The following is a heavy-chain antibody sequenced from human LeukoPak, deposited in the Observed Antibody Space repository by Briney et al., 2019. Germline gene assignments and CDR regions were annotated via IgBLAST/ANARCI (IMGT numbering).Heavy chain of an antibody. CDR2: MYYSGST. CDR3: ARAWATDYFDY. J-gene: IGHJ4*02. Sequence: PSETLSLTCNVSGGSISSYYWSWIRQPPGRGLEWIGYMYYSGSTNHNPSLKSRVTISVDTSKNQFSLKLSSVTAADTAVYYCARAWATDYFDYWGQGTLVTVSS. CDR1: GGSISSYY. V-gene: IGHV4-59*01.